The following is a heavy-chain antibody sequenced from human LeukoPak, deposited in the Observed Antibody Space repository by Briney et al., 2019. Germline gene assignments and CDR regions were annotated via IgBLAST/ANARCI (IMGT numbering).Heavy chain of an antibody. CDR3: AKTGEMATTAPDY. CDR1: GYTFTGYY. Sequence: ASVKVSCKASGYTFTGYYMHWVRQAPGQGLEWMGWINPNSGGTNYAQKFQGRVTMTRDTSISTAYMELSRLRSDDTAVYNCAKTGEMATTAPDYWGQGTLVTVSS. J-gene: IGHJ4*02. V-gene: IGHV1-2*02. CDR2: INPNSGGT. D-gene: IGHD5-24*01.